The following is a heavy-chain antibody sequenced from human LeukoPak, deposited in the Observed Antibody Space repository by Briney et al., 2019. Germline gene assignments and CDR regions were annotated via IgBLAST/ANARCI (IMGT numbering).Heavy chain of an antibody. D-gene: IGHD3-10*01. CDR3: ARDPITMVRGVSAGLCWFDP. CDR1: GYTFTCYY. V-gene: IGHV1-2*06. Sequence: GASVKVSCKASGYTFTCYYMHWVRQAPGQGLEWMGRINPNSGGTNYAQKFQGGVTMTRDTSISTAYMELSRLRSDDTAVYYCARDPITMVRGVSAGLCWFDPWGQGTLVTVSS. CDR2: INPNSGGT. J-gene: IGHJ5*02.